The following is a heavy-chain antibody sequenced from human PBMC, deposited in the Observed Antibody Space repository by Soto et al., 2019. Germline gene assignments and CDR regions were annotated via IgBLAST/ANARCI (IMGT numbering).Heavy chain of an antibody. CDR2: ISYDGDHK. CDR3: ARDAAQQDNDNLTGYFHFDY. CDR1: GFSFSTYA. Sequence: QVQLVESGGGVVQPGRSLRLSCAASGFSFSTYAMHWVRQTPGKGLEWVAVISYDGDHKYYTDSVKGRFTISRDNSKNTLYLLTNSMRSEDTAIYYCARDAAQQDNDNLTGYFHFDYWGQGTLVTVSS. D-gene: IGHD3-9*01. V-gene: IGHV3-30-3*01. J-gene: IGHJ4*02.